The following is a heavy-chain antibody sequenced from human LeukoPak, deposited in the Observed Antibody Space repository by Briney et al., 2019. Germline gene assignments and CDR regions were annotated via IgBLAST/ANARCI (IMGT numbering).Heavy chain of an antibody. CDR2: ISYDGSNE. V-gene: IGHV3-30*03. Sequence: GGSLRLSCAASGFTFRNYGMSWVRQAPGKGLEWVTVISYDGSNEYYADSVKGRITISRDNSEDTLYLQMNSLRAEDTAVYYCASGGDTDSRYFKYWGQGTLVTVSS. D-gene: IGHD3-22*01. CDR3: ASGGDTDSRYFKY. J-gene: IGHJ1*01. CDR1: GFTFRNYG.